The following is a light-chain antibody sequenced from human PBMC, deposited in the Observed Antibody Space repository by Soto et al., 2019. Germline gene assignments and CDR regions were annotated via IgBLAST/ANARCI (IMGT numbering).Light chain of an antibody. CDR1: QSVSSSY. CDR2: IAS. V-gene: IGKV3-20*01. CDR3: QQYGSSPYT. Sequence: EVVLTQSPGTLSLSPGERATLSCWASQSVSSSYLAWYQQKPGQAPRLLIYIASSSATGIPDRFSGSGSGTDFTLTISRLEPEDFAMYYCQQYGSSPYTFGQGTKLYIK. J-gene: IGKJ2*01.